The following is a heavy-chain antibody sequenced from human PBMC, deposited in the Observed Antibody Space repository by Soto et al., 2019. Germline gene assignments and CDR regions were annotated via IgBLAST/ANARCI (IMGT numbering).Heavy chain of an antibody. CDR3: ARDQVVVVAARRKRYYYGMDV. Sequence: GGSLRLSCAASGFTFSSYAMHWVRQAPGKGLEWVAVISYDGSNKYYADSVKGRFTISRDNSKNTLYLQMNSLRAEDTAVYYCARDQVVVVAARRKRYYYGMDVWGQGTTVTVSS. D-gene: IGHD2-15*01. J-gene: IGHJ6*02. CDR1: GFTFSSYA. V-gene: IGHV3-30-3*01. CDR2: ISYDGSNK.